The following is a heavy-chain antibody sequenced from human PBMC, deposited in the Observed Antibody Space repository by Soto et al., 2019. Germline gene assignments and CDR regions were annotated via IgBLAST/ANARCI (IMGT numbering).Heavy chain of an antibody. CDR3: ALPDSSGYYDY. V-gene: IGHV2-5*02. J-gene: IGHJ4*02. Sequence: QITLKESGPTLVKPTQTLTLTCTFSGFSLSTSGVGVGWIRQPPGKALEWLALIYWDDDKRYSPSLKSRLTITKDTSKNQVVLTMTNMDPVDTATYYSALPDSSGYYDYWGQGTLVTVSS. CDR2: IYWDDDK. CDR1: GFSLSTSGVG. D-gene: IGHD3-22*01.